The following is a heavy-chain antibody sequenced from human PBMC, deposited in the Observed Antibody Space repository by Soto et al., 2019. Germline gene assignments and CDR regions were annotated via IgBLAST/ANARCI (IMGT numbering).Heavy chain of an antibody. J-gene: IGHJ6*02. Sequence: SETLSLTCTVSGDSISSSGFYWGWIRQPPGKGLEWIGSIYYSGSTYYNPSHKSRVTISIDTSQNQFSLKLRSVTAADTAVYYCVKGYTEPQTSFYYYGMDVWGQGTAVTVSS. CDR1: GDSISSSGFY. CDR2: IYYSGST. V-gene: IGHV4-39*01. CDR3: VKGYTEPQTSFYYYGMDV. D-gene: IGHD6-13*01.